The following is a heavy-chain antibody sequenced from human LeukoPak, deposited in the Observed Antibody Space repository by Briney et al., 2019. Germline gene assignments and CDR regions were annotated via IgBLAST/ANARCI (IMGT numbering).Heavy chain of an antibody. D-gene: IGHD6-13*01. J-gene: IGHJ5*02. CDR3: ARDRYSSSGYNWFDP. CDR2: IIPIFGTA. CDR1: GGTFSSYA. V-gene: IGHV1-69*01. Sequence: SVKVSCKASGGTFSSYAISWVRQAPGQGLEWMGGIIPIFGTANYAQKFQGRVTVTADESTSTAYMELSSLRSEDTAVYYCARDRYSSSGYNWFDPWGQGTLVTVSS.